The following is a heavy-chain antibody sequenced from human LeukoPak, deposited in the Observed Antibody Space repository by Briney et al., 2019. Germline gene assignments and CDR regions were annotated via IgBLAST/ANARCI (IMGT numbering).Heavy chain of an antibody. J-gene: IGHJ5*02. CDR1: GYPFTSYD. CDR2: MNPNSGNT. CDR3: ARGDSGIS. D-gene: IGHD1-26*01. Sequence: ASVKVSCNASGYPFTSYDINWVRQATGQGLESMGSMNPNSGNTGYAQKFQGRVTMNMNTSISTAYMELSSLRSEDTAVYYCARGDSGISWGQGALVTVSS. V-gene: IGHV1-8*01.